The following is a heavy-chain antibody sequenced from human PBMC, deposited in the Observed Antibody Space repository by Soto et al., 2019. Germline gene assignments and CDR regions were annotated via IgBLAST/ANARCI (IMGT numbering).Heavy chain of an antibody. J-gene: IGHJ5*02. CDR2: IYATGTT. CDR1: GASISGYY. CDR3: VRDGTKTLRDWFDP. Sequence: QVQLQESGPGLVKPSETLSLTCTVSGASISGYYWSWIRNSAGKGLEWIGRIYATGTTDYNPSLKSRVMMSVDTSKKQFSLKLRSVTAADTAVYYCVRDGTKTLRDWFDPWGQGISVTVSS. D-gene: IGHD1-1*01. V-gene: IGHV4-4*07.